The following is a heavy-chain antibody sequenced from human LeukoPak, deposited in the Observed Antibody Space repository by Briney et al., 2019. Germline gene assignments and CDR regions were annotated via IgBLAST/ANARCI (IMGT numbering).Heavy chain of an antibody. CDR2: ISSSSSTI. CDR3: ARGAEDIVVVPAAPWIQLWLDYLVY. Sequence: HPGGSLRLSCAASGFTFSSYSMNWVRQAPGKGLEWVSYISSSSSTIYYADAVEGRFTISRDNSKNTLYLQMNSLRAEDTAVYYCARGAEDIVVVPAAPWIQLWLDYLVYWGQGDLGTVSS. CDR1: GFTFSSYS. J-gene: IGHJ4*02. D-gene: IGHD2-2*01. V-gene: IGHV3-48*01.